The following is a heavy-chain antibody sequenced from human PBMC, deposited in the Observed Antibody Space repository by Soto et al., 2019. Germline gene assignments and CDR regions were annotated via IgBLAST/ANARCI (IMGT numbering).Heavy chain of an antibody. J-gene: IGHJ6*03. CDR2: IRSKAYGGTT. CDR1: GFTFGDYA. V-gene: IGHV3-49*03. CDR3: TRNPYYDFWSGYSYYYYYMDV. D-gene: IGHD3-3*01. Sequence: GGSLRLSCTASGFTFGDYAMSWFRQAPGKGLEWVGFIRSKAYGGTTEYAASVKGRFTISRDDSKSIAYLQMNSLKTEDTAVYYCTRNPYYDFWSGYSYYYYYMDVWGKGTTVTVSS.